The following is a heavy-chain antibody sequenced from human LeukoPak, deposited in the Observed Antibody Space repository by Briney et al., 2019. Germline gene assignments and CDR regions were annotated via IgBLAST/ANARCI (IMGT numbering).Heavy chain of an antibody. V-gene: IGHV4-59*08. Sequence: PSETLSLTCGVSSGSISNYYWSWIRQPPGKGLEWNAYIHYSGSTHYNPSLRSRATISVDTSKNQLSLKLTSVTAADTAVYYCARMGIRLFDWLPTYYFDYWGQGTLVTVSS. CDR2: IHYSGST. CDR3: ARMGIRLFDWLPTYYFDY. CDR1: SGSISNYY. D-gene: IGHD3-9*01. J-gene: IGHJ4*02.